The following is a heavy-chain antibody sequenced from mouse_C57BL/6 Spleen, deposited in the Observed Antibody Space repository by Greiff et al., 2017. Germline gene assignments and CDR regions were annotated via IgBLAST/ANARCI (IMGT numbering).Heavy chain of an antibody. V-gene: IGHV1-69*01. CDR2: IDPSDSYT. Sequence: QVQLQQPGAELVMPGASVKLSCKASGYTFTSYWMHWVKQRPGQGLEWIGEIDPSDSYTTYNQKFKGKSTLTVDKSSSTAYMQLSSLTSEDSAVYYCARGERDYDGVWYFEVWGTGTTVTVSS. CDR1: GYTFTSYW. D-gene: IGHD2-4*01. J-gene: IGHJ1*03. CDR3: ARGERDYDGVWYFEV.